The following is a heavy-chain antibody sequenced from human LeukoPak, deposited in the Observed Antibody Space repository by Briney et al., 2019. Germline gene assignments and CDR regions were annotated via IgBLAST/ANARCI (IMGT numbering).Heavy chain of an antibody. Sequence: GGSLRLSCAASGFTFSSYAMHWVRQAPGKGLEWISYISSTTTITYYADSVKGRFTISRDNTKNSLYLQMNSLRDEATAVYYCVAGTELVYWGQGTLVTVSS. V-gene: IGHV3-48*02. D-gene: IGHD6-19*01. CDR3: VAGTELVY. J-gene: IGHJ4*02. CDR2: ISSTTTIT. CDR1: GFTFSSYA.